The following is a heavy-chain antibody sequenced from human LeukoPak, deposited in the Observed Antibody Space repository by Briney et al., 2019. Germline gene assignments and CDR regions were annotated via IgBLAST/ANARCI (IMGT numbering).Heavy chain of an antibody. V-gene: IGHV3-48*02. CDR2: ISRGGDTI. CDR3: ARVFGSDDHFDY. J-gene: IGHJ4*02. Sequence: GGSLRLSCAASGFTFSSYSMNWGRQAPGKGLGWVSYISRGGDTIYYADSVKGRFTISRDNAQNSLYLQMNSLRDEDTAVYYCARVFGSDDHFDYWGQGTLVTVSS. D-gene: IGHD3-10*02. CDR1: GFTFSSYS.